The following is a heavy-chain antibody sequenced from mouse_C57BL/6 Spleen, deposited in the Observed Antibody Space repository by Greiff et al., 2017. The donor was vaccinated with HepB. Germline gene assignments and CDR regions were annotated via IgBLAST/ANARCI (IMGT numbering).Heavy chain of an antibody. CDR3: TGANWDLYAMDY. CDR1: GFNIKDDY. CDR2: IDPENGDT. J-gene: IGHJ4*01. D-gene: IGHD4-1*01. Sequence: EVQLQQSGAELVRPGASVKLSCTASGFNIKDDYMHWVKQRPEQGLEWIGWIDPENGDTEYASKFQGKATITADTSSNTAYLQLSSLTSEDTAVYYCTGANWDLYAMDYWGQGTSVTVSS. V-gene: IGHV14-4*01.